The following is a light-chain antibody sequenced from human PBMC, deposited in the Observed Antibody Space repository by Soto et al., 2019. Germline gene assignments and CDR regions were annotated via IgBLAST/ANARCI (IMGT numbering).Light chain of an antibody. CDR3: CSYAGSSTLV. Sequence: QSALNQPASVSGSPGQSVTISCTATSSDVGSYNLVSWYQQHPGKAPKLMIYEGSKRPSGVSNRFSGSKSGNTASLTISGLQAEDEADYYCCSYAGSSTLVFGTGTKVTV. J-gene: IGLJ1*01. CDR2: EGS. V-gene: IGLV2-23*01. CDR1: SSDVGSYNL.